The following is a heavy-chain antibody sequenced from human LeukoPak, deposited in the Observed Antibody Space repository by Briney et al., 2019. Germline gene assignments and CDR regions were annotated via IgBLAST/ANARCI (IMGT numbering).Heavy chain of an antibody. D-gene: IGHD2-21*02. CDR1: GFTFSSYA. CDR3: AAGLILVTAIDY. J-gene: IGHJ4*02. CDR2: ISGSGGST. Sequence: GGSLRLSCAASGFTFSSYAMSWVRQAPGKGLEWVSGISGSGGSTYHADSVKGRFTISRDNAKNTLYLHMNSLRGEDTAVYYCAAGLILVTAIDYWGQGTRVTVSS. V-gene: IGHV3-23*01.